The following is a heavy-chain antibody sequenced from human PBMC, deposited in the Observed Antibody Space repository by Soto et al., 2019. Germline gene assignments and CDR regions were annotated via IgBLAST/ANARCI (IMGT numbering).Heavy chain of an antibody. V-gene: IGHV4-31*03. CDR3: ARDYYGSGSYYHPIWFDP. Sequence: QVQLQESAPGLVKPSQTLSLTCTVSGGSISSGGYYWSWIRQHPGKGLEWIGYIYYSGSTYYNPSLKSRVTISVDTSKNQFSLKLSSVTAADTAVYYCARDYYGSGSYYHPIWFDPWGQGTLVTVSS. CDR1: GGSISSGGYY. J-gene: IGHJ5*02. D-gene: IGHD3-10*01. CDR2: IYYSGST.